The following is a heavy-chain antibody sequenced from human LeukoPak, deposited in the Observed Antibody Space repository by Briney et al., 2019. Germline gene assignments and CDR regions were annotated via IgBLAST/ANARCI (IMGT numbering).Heavy chain of an antibody. Sequence: SETLSLTCTVSGGSISSYYWSWIRQPPEKGLEWIGYIYYSGSTNYNPSLKSRVTISVDTSKNQFSLKLSSVTAADTAVYYCAREGYEAYFDYLGQGTLVTVSS. J-gene: IGHJ4*02. D-gene: IGHD5-12*01. CDR3: AREGYEAYFDY. CDR1: GGSISSYY. CDR2: IYYSGST. V-gene: IGHV4-59*01.